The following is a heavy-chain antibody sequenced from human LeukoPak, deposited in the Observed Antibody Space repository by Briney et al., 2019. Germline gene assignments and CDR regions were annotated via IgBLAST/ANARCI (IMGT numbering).Heavy chain of an antibody. CDR3: ARDPDSSVFDY. D-gene: IGHD2-15*01. V-gene: IGHV3-7*01. CDR2: IKYDDTVK. J-gene: IGHJ4*02. Sequence: GRSLRLSCTAAGFNFGTYWMSWVRQSPEKGLEFVANIKYDDTVKNYVDSVKGRFTISRDNPSNSVYLQMDSLRPEDTALYYCARDPDSSVFDYWGQGAQVTVSS. CDR1: GFNFGTYW.